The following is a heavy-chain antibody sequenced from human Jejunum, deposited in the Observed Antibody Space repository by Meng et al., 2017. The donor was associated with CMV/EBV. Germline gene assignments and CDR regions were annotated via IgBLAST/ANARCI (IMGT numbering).Heavy chain of an antibody. CDR1: GGSISSGDYY. CDR2: SSYSGST. J-gene: IGHJ5*02. Sequence: GGSISSGDYYWGWIHEAPGKGLGWIGYSSYSGSTYYNPSLKTRITISMDTSKPQFSLKMSSVTAADTAVYYCASYYYDASGHNWFDPWGQGTLVTVSS. CDR3: ASYYYDASGHNWFDP. D-gene: IGHD3-22*01. V-gene: IGHV4-30-4*08.